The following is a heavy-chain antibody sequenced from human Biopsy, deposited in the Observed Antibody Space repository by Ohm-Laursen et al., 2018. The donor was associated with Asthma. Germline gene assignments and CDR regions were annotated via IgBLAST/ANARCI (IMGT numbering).Heavy chain of an antibody. Sequence: SLRLSCSASGFTFSSYAMYWVRQAPGKGLEWVAVISYDGSNKYYADSVKGRFTISRDNSKNTLYLQMNSLRAEDTAVYYCAKDTEGRYDFWSGLSYNYYGMDVWGQGTTVTVSS. V-gene: IGHV3-30*04. CDR2: ISYDGSNK. D-gene: IGHD3-3*01. CDR1: GFTFSSYA. CDR3: AKDTEGRYDFWSGLSYNYYGMDV. J-gene: IGHJ6*02.